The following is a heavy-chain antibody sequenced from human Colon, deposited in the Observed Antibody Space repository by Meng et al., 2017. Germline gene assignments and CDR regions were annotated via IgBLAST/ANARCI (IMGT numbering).Heavy chain of an antibody. J-gene: IGHJ3*01. CDR2: IKQDGSEA. D-gene: IGHD2-21*02. CDR3: ARDQLVTSVRGGFDL. CDR1: GFTFNTYY. V-gene: IGHV3-7*01. Sequence: GESLKISCAASGFTFNTYYMAWVRQAPGKGLEWVANIKQDGSEANYVDSVKGRFIISRDNAENSLSLQMNSLRAEETAVYFCARDQLVTSVRGGFDLWGQGTMVTVSS.